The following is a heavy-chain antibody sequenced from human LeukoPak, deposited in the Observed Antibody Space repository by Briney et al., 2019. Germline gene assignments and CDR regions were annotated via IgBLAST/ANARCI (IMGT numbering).Heavy chain of an antibody. CDR2: ISGSGGST. Sequence: GGSLRLSCAASGFTFSSYAMSWVRQAPGKGLEWVSAISGSGGSTYYADSVKGRFTISRDNSKNTLYLQMNSLRAEGTAVYYCARHSSSWYFAFDIWGQGTMVTVSS. V-gene: IGHV3-23*01. CDR1: GFTFSSYA. J-gene: IGHJ3*02. CDR3: ARHSSSWYFAFDI. D-gene: IGHD6-13*01.